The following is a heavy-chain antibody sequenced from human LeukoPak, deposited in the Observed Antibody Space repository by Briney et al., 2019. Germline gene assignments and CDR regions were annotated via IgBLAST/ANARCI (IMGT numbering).Heavy chain of an antibody. V-gene: IGHV4-34*01. Sequence: SETLSLTCTVSGGSISSYYWSWIRQPPGKGLEWIGEINHSGSTNYNPSLKSRVTISVDTSKNQFSLKLSSVTAADTAVYYYARSYYFDYWGQGTLVTVSS. CDR3: ARSYYFDY. J-gene: IGHJ4*02. CDR2: INHSGST. CDR1: GGSISSYY.